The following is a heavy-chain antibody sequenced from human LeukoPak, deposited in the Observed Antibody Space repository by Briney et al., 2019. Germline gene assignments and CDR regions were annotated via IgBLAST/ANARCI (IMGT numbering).Heavy chain of an antibody. D-gene: IGHD3-9*01. CDR3: ARQKRKDHDILTGFYGTYNWFDP. Sequence: PSETLSLTCAVSGGSINNSSYYWGWIRQPPGKRLEWIGRLYYSGGTFYNPSLKSRVTISVDTSKSQFSLKLDSVTAADTALYYCARQKRKDHDILTGFYGTYNWFDPWGQGTLVTVSS. CDR1: GGSINNSSYY. J-gene: IGHJ5*02. CDR2: LYYSGGT. V-gene: IGHV4-39*01.